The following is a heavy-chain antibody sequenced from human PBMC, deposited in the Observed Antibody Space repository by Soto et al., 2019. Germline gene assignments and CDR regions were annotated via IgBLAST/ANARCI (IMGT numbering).Heavy chain of an antibody. CDR1: GFTFSSYA. D-gene: IGHD6-13*01. V-gene: IGHV3-30-3*01. J-gene: IGHJ4*02. CDR2: ISYDGSNK. Sequence: GGSLRLSCAASGFTFSSYAMHWVRQAPGKGLEWVAVISYDGSNKYYADSVKGRFTISRDNSKNTLYLQMNSLRAEDTAVYYCARDQGSSWPAYYFDYWGQGTLVTVSS. CDR3: ARDQGSSWPAYYFDY.